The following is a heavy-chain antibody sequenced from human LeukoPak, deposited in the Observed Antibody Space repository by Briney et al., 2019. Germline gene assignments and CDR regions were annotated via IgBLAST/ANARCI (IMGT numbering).Heavy chain of an antibody. V-gene: IGHV4-34*01. Sequence: KPSETLSLTCAVCGGSFSGYYWSWIRQPPGKGLEWVGEINHSGSTNYNPSLKSRVTISVDTSKNQFSLKLSSVTAADTAVYYCARGPTIFGVVIIRRRVWFDPWGQGTLVTVSS. CDR3: ARGPTIFGVVIIRRRVWFDP. CDR1: GGSFSGYY. J-gene: IGHJ5*02. CDR2: INHSGST. D-gene: IGHD3-3*01.